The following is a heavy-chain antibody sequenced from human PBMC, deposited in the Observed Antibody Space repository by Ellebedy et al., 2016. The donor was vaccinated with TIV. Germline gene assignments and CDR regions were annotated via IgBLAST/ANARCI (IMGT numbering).Heavy chain of an antibody. J-gene: IGHJ3*02. Sequence: ASVKVSCXASGYIFHNYGISWLRQAPGHGLEWMGWASPYNGQKHYVEKFQGRLTMTTDSSTSTVYMELRSLRPDDTAVYYCARDEPWRASKAFDIWGQGTMVTVSS. V-gene: IGHV1-18*01. CDR2: ASPYNGQK. D-gene: IGHD6-19*01. CDR3: ARDEPWRASKAFDI. CDR1: GYIFHNYG.